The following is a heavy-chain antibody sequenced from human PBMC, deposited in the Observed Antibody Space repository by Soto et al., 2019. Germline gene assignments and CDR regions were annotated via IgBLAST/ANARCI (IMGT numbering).Heavy chain of an antibody. J-gene: IGHJ3*02. Sequence: ASVKVSCKASGYTFTNYGISWVRQAPGQGLEWMGWISGYNDNPRYAQNLQGRVTMTTDTSTSTAYMELRSLRSDDTALYYCARDLYCSGGSCRDTFEIWGQGTMVTVSS. CDR3: ARDLYCSGGSCRDTFEI. V-gene: IGHV1-18*01. CDR2: ISGYNDNP. CDR1: GYTFTNYG. D-gene: IGHD2-15*01.